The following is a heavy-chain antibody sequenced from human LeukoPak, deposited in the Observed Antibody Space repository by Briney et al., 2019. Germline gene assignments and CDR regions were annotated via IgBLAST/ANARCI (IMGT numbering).Heavy chain of an antibody. CDR3: ARAPPYYDILTGYHDAFDI. D-gene: IGHD3-9*01. CDR2: IIPIFGTA. V-gene: IGHV1-69*13. J-gene: IGHJ3*02. Sequence: SVKVSCKASGGTFSSYAISWVRQAPGQGLEWMGGIIPIFGTANYAQKFQGRVTITAGESTSTAYMELSSLRSEDTAVYYCARAPPYYDILTGYHDAFDIWGQGTMVTVSS. CDR1: GGTFSSYA.